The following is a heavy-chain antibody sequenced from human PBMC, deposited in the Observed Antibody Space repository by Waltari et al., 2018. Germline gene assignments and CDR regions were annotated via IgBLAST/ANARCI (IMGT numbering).Heavy chain of an antibody. J-gene: IGHJ5*02. CDR3: AREEGYCSSTSCYTAGWFDP. CDR1: GGSISSYY. Sequence: QVQLQESGPGLVKPSETLSLTCTVSGGSISSYYWSWIRQPPGKGLEWIGYIYYRWSTNSNPALKSRVTLAVATSKNQFSRKLSSVTAADTAVYYWAREEGYCSSTSCYTAGWFDPWGQGTLVTVSS. V-gene: IGHV4-59*01. CDR2: IYYRWST. D-gene: IGHD2-2*02.